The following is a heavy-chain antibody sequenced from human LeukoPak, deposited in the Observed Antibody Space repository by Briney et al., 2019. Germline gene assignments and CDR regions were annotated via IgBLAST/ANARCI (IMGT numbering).Heavy chain of an antibody. D-gene: IGHD1-20*01. CDR2: IYYSGST. CDR3: ARGEVYLSYYYYGMDV. CDR1: GGSISSYY. V-gene: IGHV4-59*01. Sequence: SETLSLTCTVSGGSISSYYWSWIRQPPGKGLEWIGYIYYSGSTNYNPSLKSRVTISVDTSKNQFSLKLSSVTAADTAVYYCARGEVYLSYYYYGMDVWGQGTTVTVSS. J-gene: IGHJ6*02.